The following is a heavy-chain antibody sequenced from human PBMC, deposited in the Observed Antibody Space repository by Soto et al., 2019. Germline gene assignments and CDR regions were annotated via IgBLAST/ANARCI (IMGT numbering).Heavy chain of an antibody. V-gene: IGHV4-59*01. CDR2: IYYSGST. CDR3: AREGYCSGGSCGYYYYYGMDV. J-gene: IGHJ6*02. D-gene: IGHD2-15*01. CDR1: GGSISSYY. Sequence: PSETLSLTCTVSGGSISSYYWSWIRQPPGKGLEWIGYIYYSGSTNYNPSLKSRVTISVDTSKNQFSLKLSSVTAADTAVYYCAREGYCSGGSCGYYYYYGMDVWGQGTTVTVS.